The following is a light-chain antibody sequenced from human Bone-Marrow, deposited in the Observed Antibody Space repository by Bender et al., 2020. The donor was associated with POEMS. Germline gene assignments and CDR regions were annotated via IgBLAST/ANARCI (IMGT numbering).Light chain of an antibody. CDR2: NHF. CDR1: NSNIGTNA. V-gene: IGLV1-44*01. J-gene: IGLJ3*02. Sequence: QSVLTQPPSASGTPGQRVTISCSGSNSNIGTNAVNWYQQFPGTAPKLLIYNHFNRPSGVPDRFSGSKSGTSASLTITWLQAEDEAHYYCQSYDISLSASAVFGGGTKLTVL. CDR3: QSYDISLSASAV.